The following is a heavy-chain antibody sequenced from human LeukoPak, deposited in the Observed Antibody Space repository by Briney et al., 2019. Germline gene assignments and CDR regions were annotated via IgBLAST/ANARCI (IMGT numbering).Heavy chain of an antibody. J-gene: IGHJ6*03. Sequence: PGGSLRLSCIASGYTFGDYAMTWVRQAPGKGLEWVGFIRSKAYGGTTEYAASVKGRFTISRDDSKSIAYLQMNSLKTEGTAVYYCTTTTVTTFPYYYYYYYMDVWGKGTTVTISS. CDR3: TTTTVTTFPYYYYYYYMDV. CDR1: GYTFGDYA. CDR2: IRSKAYGGTT. V-gene: IGHV3-49*04. D-gene: IGHD4-17*01.